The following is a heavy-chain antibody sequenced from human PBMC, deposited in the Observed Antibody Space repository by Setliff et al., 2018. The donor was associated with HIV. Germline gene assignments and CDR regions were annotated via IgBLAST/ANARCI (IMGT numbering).Heavy chain of an antibody. D-gene: IGHD2-21*02. CDR1: GYSISSNFL. J-gene: IGHJ5*02. CDR3: ARHDCGGNCDINWFDP. Sequence: PSETLSLTCAVSGYSISSNFLWGRVRQPPGQGLEWIGSIHHAGSTYYNPSLKSRVRISLDTSKNQFSLKLSSVTAADPAVYYCARHDCGGNCDINWFDPWGQGTLVTVSS. CDR2: IHHAGST. V-gene: IGHV4-38-2*01.